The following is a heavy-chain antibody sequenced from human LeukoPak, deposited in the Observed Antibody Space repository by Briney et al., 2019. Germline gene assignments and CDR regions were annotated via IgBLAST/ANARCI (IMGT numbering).Heavy chain of an antibody. V-gene: IGHV1-2*02. J-gene: IGHJ4*02. Sequence: SVKVSCKASGYTFTGYYMHWVRQAPGQGLEWMGWINPNSGGTNYAQKFQGRVTMTRDTSISTAYIELSRLRSDDTAVYYCARDLASGYSSGWYKYWGQGTLVTVSS. CDR3: ARDLASGYSSGWYKY. CDR1: GYTFTGYY. D-gene: IGHD6-19*01. CDR2: INPNSGGT.